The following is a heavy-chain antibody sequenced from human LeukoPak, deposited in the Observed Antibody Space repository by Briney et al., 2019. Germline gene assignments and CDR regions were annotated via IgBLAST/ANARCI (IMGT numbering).Heavy chain of an antibody. D-gene: IGHD3-10*01. CDR1: GYTFTSYD. J-gene: IGHJ6*03. CDR3: ARVRMVRGSGKCYYYMDV. V-gene: IGHV1-8*01. Sequence: ASVKVSCKASGYTFTSYDINWVRQATGQGLEWMGWMNPNSGNTGYAQKFQGRVTMTRNTSISTAYMELSSLRSEDTAVYYWARVRMVRGSGKCYYYMDVWAKGPRSPSP. CDR2: MNPNSGNT.